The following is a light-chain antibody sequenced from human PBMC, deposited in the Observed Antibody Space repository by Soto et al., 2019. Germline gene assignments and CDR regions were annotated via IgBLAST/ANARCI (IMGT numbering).Light chain of an antibody. CDR1: QGIDNY. CDR3: PQYYSYPLT. J-gene: IGKJ4*01. Sequence: AIRMTQSPSSLSAFTGDRVTITCRASQGIDNYLAWYQQKPGKAPKFLIYDAFTLQRGVPSRFSGSASGTEFTLSISSLKSEDFATYYCPQYYSYPLTFGGGTKVEIK. V-gene: IGKV1-8*01. CDR2: DAF.